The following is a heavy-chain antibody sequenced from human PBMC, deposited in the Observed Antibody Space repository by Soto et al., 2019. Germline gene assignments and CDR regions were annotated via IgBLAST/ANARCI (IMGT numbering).Heavy chain of an antibody. CDR1: GFTFSSYS. V-gene: IGHV3-21*01. Sequence: GGSLRLSCAASGFTFSSYSMNWVRQAPGKGLEWVSSISSSSSYIYYADSVKGRFTISRDNAKNSLYLQMNSLRAEDTAVYYCARGGVAAAGTIDYWGQGTRVTVSS. J-gene: IGHJ4*02. CDR3: ARGGVAAAGTIDY. CDR2: ISSSSSYI. D-gene: IGHD6-13*01.